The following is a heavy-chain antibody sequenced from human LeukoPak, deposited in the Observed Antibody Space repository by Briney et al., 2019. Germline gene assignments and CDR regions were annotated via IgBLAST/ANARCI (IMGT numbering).Heavy chain of an antibody. CDR2: ISSSGSTI. D-gene: IGHD6-19*01. CDR1: GFTFSDYY. Sequence: GGSLRLSCAASGFTFSDYYMSWIRQAPGKGLEWDSYISSSGSTIYYADSVKGRFTISRDNAKNSLYLQMNSLRAEDTAVYYCARDRSSGWYYQVDDAFDMWGQGTMVTVSS. V-gene: IGHV3-11*01. CDR3: ARDRSSGWYYQVDDAFDM. J-gene: IGHJ3*02.